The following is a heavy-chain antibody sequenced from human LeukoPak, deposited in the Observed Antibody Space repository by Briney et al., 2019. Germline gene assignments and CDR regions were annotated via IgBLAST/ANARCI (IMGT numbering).Heavy chain of an antibody. J-gene: IGHJ4*02. CDR3: ARTHPVYGDYDY. V-gene: IGHV3-53*01. CDR1: GFTVTDNY. D-gene: IGHD4-17*01. Sequence: GGSLRLSCAVSGFTVTDNYMSWVRQAPGKGLQWVSVIYPDGRTYYADSVKGRFTISRDISRTTLLLQMNSLRPDDTAVHSCARTHPVYGDYDYWGQGTLVTVSS. CDR2: IYPDGRT.